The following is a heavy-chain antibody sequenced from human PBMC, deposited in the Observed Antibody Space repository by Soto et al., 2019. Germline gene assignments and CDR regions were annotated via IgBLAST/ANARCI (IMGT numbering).Heavy chain of an antibody. D-gene: IGHD3-10*01. CDR2: ISGSGDST. V-gene: IGHV3-23*01. Sequence: GGSLRLSCAASGFTFSTYAMNWVRQAPGKGLEWVSGISGSGDSTYYADSVKGRFTVSRDNSKNTLYLQMNSLRAEDTAVYYCAHIRYFDYWGQGALVTVSS. J-gene: IGHJ4*02. CDR1: GFTFSTYA. CDR3: AHIRYFDY.